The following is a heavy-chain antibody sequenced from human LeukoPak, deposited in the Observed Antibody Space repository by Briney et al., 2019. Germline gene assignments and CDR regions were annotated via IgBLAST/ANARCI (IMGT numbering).Heavy chain of an antibody. Sequence: GGSLRLSCAASGFTFSSYGMHWVRQAPGKGLEWVAFIRYDGSNKYYADSVKGRFTISRDNSKNTLYLQMNSLRAEDTAVYYCAKSPFITMVRGVIHYYYYMDVWGKGTTVTISS. CDR2: IRYDGSNK. V-gene: IGHV3-30*02. CDR3: AKSPFITMVRGVIHYYYYMDV. D-gene: IGHD3-10*01. CDR1: GFTFSSYG. J-gene: IGHJ6*03.